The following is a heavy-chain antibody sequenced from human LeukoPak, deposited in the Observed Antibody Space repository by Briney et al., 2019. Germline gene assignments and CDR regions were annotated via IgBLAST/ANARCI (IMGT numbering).Heavy chain of an antibody. J-gene: IGHJ4*02. CDR2: INHSGST. CDR3: ARVSPYCSGGSCYFDY. Sequence: SETLSLTCAVYGGSFSGYYWSWIRQPPGKGLEWIGEINHSGSTNYNQSLKSRVTISVDTSKNQFSLKLSSVTAADAAVYYCARVSPYCSGGSCYFDYWGQGTLVTVSS. D-gene: IGHD2-15*01. V-gene: IGHV4-34*01. CDR1: GGSFSGYY.